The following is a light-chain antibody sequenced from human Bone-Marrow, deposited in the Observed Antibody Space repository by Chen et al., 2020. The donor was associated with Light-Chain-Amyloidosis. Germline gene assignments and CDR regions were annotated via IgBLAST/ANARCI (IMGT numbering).Light chain of an antibody. Sequence: QSVLPQPPSSSGTPGQRVTISCSGASSNIGINYVSWYQPFPGAAPNLLIHRNNPRPSGVPDRFSASKSGTSAFLAISGLRSEDEADYYCAAWDGSLSGYVFGTGTKVIVL. J-gene: IGLJ1*01. V-gene: IGLV1-47*01. CDR1: SSNIGINY. CDR3: AAWDGSLSGYV. CDR2: RNN.